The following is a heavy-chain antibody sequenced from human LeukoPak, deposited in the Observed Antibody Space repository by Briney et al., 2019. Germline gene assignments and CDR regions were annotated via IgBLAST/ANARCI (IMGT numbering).Heavy chain of an antibody. V-gene: IGHV4-59*08. J-gene: IGHJ4*02. D-gene: IGHD6-19*01. CDR1: GGSISSYY. CDR2: VYYSGST. CDR3: ARRRSSGWYFDY. Sequence: PSETLSLTCTVSGGSISSYYWSWIRQPPGKGLEWIGYVYYSGSTNCNPSLKSRVTISVDTSKNQFPLKLSSVTAADTAVYFCARRRSSGWYFDYWGQGTLVTVSS.